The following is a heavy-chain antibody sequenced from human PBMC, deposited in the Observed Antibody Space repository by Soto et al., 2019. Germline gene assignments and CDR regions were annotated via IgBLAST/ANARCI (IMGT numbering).Heavy chain of an antibody. D-gene: IGHD2-2*01. CDR2: IIPIFGTA. CDR1: GGTFTRFA. V-gene: IGHV1-69*06. J-gene: IGHJ6*02. CDR3: ARIVIVHAAIPPLAPGMDV. Sequence: QVQLEQSGAEARKPGASVKVSCKTSGGTFTRFAISWVRQAPVQGLEWMGGIIPIFGTAPYGQQFQGSVTITADKSASMAYMELRSLRSEDTAVYLCARIVIVHAAIPPLAPGMDVWGQGTTVTVPS.